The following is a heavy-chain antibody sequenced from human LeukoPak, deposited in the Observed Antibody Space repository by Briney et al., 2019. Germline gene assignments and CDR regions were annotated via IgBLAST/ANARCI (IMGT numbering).Heavy chain of an antibody. CDR3: ARALNHQWELLWYFDL. J-gene: IGHJ2*01. Sequence: SETLSLTCTVSGGSISSSSYYWGWIRQPPGKGLEWIGSIYYSGSTYYNPSLKSRVTISVDTSKNQFSLKLSSVTAADTAVYYCARALNHQWELLWYFDLWGRGTLVTVSS. CDR2: IYYSGST. D-gene: IGHD1-26*01. V-gene: IGHV4-39*07. CDR1: GGSISSSSYY.